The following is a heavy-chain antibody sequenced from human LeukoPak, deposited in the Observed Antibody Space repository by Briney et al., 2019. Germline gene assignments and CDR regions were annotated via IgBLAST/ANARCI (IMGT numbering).Heavy chain of an antibody. V-gene: IGHV5-51*01. D-gene: IGHD3-22*01. CDR2: IYPGDSDT. J-gene: IGHJ4*02. CDR3: ARWSSTYYYDSSGYADY. CDR1: GYSFTSYW. Sequence: GESLKISCKGSGYSFTSYWIGWVRQMPGKGLEWMGIIYPGDSDTRYSPSFQGQVTISADKSISTAYLQWSSLKASDTAMYYCARWSSTYYYDSSGYADYWGQGNLVTVSS.